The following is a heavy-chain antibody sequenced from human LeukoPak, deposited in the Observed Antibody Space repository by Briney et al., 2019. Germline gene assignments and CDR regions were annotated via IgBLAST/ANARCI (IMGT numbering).Heavy chain of an antibody. CDR2: INWNGGST. J-gene: IGHJ4*02. CDR3: ARVQRGYSYGYNFDY. CDR1: GFTFDDYG. Sequence: GGSLRLSCAASGFTFDDYGMSWVRQAPGKGLEWVSGINWNGGSTGYADSVKGRFTISRDNSKNTLYLQMNSLRAEDTAVYYCARVQRGYSYGYNFDYWGQGTLVTASS. D-gene: IGHD5-18*01. V-gene: IGHV3-20*04.